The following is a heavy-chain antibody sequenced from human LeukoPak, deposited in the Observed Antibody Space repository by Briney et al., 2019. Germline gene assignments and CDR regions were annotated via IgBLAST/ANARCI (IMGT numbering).Heavy chain of an antibody. CDR3: ARQISENKDY. Sequence: PSETLSLTYSVSGVSISGSYWIWIRQPPGRGLEWIASIFYREGFSYGGASFYNPSLESRATISVDTSSNAFSLKLTSVTAADTAVYYCARQISENKDYWGQGTLVTVSS. V-gene: IGHV4-59*05. D-gene: IGHD1/OR15-1a*01. J-gene: IGHJ4*02. CDR1: GVSISGSY. CDR2: IFYREGFSYGGAS.